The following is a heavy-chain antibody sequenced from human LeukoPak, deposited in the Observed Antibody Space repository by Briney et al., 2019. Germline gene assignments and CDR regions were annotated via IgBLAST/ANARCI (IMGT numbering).Heavy chain of an antibody. V-gene: IGHV4-31*03. CDR1: GGSISSGSYS. J-gene: IGHJ4*02. CDR3: ARFSNNHGVKFDY. D-gene: IGHD4-17*01. Sequence: PSETLSLTCTVSGGSISSGSYSWTWLRQHPEKGLEWIGYMYYSGTTYYHPSLKGRVTMSVDTSKNQFSLKLDSVTAADTAVYYCARFSNNHGVKFDYGGQGTLVTVSS. CDR2: MYYSGTT.